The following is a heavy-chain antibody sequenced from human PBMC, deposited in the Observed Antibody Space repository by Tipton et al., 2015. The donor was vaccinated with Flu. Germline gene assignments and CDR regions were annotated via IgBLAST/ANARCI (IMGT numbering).Heavy chain of an antibody. J-gene: IGHJ6*02. CDR1: GGPLSSFY. Sequence: GLVKPSETLSLTCTVSGGPLSSFYWNWIRQPAGKGLEWVGRIYSSGSASYSPSLKSRVTMSVDTSKNQFSLNLTSVTAADTAVYYCARDSFYCSGTLHGMDVWGQGTTVTVSS. V-gene: IGHV4-4*07. CDR2: IYSSGSA. CDR3: ARDSFYCSGTLHGMDV. D-gene: IGHD3-10*01.